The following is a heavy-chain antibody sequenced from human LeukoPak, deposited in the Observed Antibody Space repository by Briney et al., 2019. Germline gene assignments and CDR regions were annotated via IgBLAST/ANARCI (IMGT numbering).Heavy chain of an antibody. CDR2: FDPDDGET. V-gene: IGHV1-24*01. Sequence: GASVKVSCKVSGYTLTELSMHWVRQAPGKGLEWMGGFDPDDGETIYAQKFQGRVTMTEDTSTDTAYMELSSLRSEDTAVYYCATAYYYDSSGYYYFDYWGQGTLVTVSS. CDR3: ATAYYYDSSGYYYFDY. D-gene: IGHD3-22*01. CDR1: GYTLTELS. J-gene: IGHJ4*02.